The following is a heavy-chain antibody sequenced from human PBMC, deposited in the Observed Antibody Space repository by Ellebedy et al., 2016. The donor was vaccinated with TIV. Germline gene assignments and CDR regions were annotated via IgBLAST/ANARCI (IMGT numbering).Heavy chain of an antibody. J-gene: IGHJ4*02. CDR3: ARGGSSWYYHTNFDY. CDR2: IKQDGSEK. D-gene: IGHD6-13*01. CDR1: GFTFSSYW. V-gene: IGHV3-7*01. Sequence: GGSLRLSXAASGFTFSSYWMSWVRQAPGKGLEWVANIKQDGSEKYYVDSVKGRFTISRDNAKNSLYLQMNSLRAEDTAVYYCARGGSSWYYHTNFDYWGQGTLVTVSS.